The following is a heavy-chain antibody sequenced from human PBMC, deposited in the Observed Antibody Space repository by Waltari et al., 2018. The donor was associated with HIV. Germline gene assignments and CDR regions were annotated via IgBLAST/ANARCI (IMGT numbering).Heavy chain of an antibody. CDR2: IYWAGDM. CDR3: ARTFAVAGRGANWYFAL. V-gene: IGHV2-5*02. J-gene: IGHJ2*01. D-gene: IGHD6-19*01. CDR1: GFSLSVATVG. Sequence: ITLKETCPTLVKPKKTLTLTCTFSGFSLSVATVGVGWIRPPPGTPLEWLALIYWAGDMHVSPAMERRLSVAKDAFNNQVVLTMTNADPGDTDSDYCARTFAVAGRGANWYFALWGGGTLVTVAS.